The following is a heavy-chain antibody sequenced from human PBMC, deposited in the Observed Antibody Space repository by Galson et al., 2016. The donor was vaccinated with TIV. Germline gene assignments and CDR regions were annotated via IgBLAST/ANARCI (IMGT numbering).Heavy chain of an antibody. D-gene: IGHD5-24*01. CDR2: ISTTSSLI. Sequence: GSLRLSCAASGFTFSIYNMNWVRQPPGKGLEWISYISTTSSLIYYADSVRGRFTISRDNAKNSLYLQMNSLRADDTAVYYCAREGRDGYNPYFDYWGQGTLVTVSS. J-gene: IGHJ4*02. CDR1: GFTFSIYN. CDR3: AREGRDGYNPYFDY. V-gene: IGHV3-48*01.